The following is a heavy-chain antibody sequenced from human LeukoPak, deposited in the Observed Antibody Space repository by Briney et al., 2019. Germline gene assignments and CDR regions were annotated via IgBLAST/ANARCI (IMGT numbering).Heavy chain of an antibody. D-gene: IGHD6-19*01. CDR1: RGSITPYY. V-gene: IGHV4-59*01. CDR2: IYYSGST. J-gene: IGHJ4*02. CDR3: ARQRYSSGRRFDY. Sequence: SETLSLTCTVSRGSITPYYWTWIRQPPGKGLEWIGYIYYSGSTNYNPSLESRVTISIDTSKNQFSLTLSSVTAADTAIYYCARQRYSSGRRFDYWGQGTLVTVSS.